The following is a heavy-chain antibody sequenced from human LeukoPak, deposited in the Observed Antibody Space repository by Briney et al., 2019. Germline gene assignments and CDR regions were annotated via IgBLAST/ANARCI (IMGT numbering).Heavy chain of an antibody. J-gene: IGHJ4*02. CDR2: MNPNSGNT. D-gene: IGHD6-13*01. Sequence: ASVKVSCKASGYTFTSYDINWVRQATGQGLEWMGWMNPNSGNTGYAQKFQGRVTITRNTSISTAYMELSSLRSEDTAVYYCARGLKVRRGQIAAAGTPNDYWGQGTLVTVSS. V-gene: IGHV1-8*03. CDR3: ARGLKVRRGQIAAAGTPNDY. CDR1: GYTFTSYD.